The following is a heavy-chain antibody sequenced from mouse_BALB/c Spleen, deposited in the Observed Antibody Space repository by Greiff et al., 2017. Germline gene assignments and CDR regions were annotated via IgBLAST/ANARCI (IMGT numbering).Heavy chain of an antibody. V-gene: IGHV1-15*01. J-gene: IGHJ4*01. CDR1: GYTFTDYE. CDR2: IDPETGGT. Sequence: QVQLQQSGAELVRPGASVTLSCKASGYTFTDYEMHWVKQTPVHGLEWIGAIDPETGGTAYNQKFKGKATLTADKSSSTAYMELRSLTSEDSAVYYCTRRAPAMDYWGQGTSVTVSS. CDR3: TRRAPAMDY.